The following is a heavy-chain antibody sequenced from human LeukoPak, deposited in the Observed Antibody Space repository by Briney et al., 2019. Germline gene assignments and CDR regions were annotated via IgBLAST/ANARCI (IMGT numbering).Heavy chain of an antibody. J-gene: IGHJ4*02. Sequence: PSETLSLTCTVSGASISSGGYFWTWIRQPPGKGLEWIGYFYYSGSTSYSPSLKSRVTISIDTSKNQFYLKLNSVTAADTAVYYCAITSYDYVRAYWGQGTLVTVSS. D-gene: IGHD3-16*01. CDR3: AITSYDYVRAY. CDR2: FYYSGST. V-gene: IGHV4-31*03. CDR1: GASISSGGYF.